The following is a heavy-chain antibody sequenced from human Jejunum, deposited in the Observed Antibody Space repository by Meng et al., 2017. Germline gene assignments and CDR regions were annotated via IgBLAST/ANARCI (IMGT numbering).Heavy chain of an antibody. D-gene: IGHD6-13*01. J-gene: IGHJ5*02. CDR2: IYWDDDK. Sequence: QITLKESGPTLAKPTETLTLTCTFSGFSLTTSGVGVGWIRQPPGKALECLALIYWDDDKRYNPSLRNRLSITKDTSKNQVVLTMTNMDPVDTATYYCAHRLAYSTNYNVGWFDPWGQGTLVTVSS. CDR3: AHRLAYSTNYNVGWFDP. CDR1: GFSLTTSGVG. V-gene: IGHV2-5*02.